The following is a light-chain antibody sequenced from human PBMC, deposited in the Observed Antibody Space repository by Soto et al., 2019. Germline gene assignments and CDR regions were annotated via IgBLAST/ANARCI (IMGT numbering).Light chain of an antibody. CDR2: EVS. Sequence: QLVLTQPPSASGSPGQSVTISCTGTSSDVGGSNFVSWYRQHPGKAPKLMIYEVSKRPSGVPDRFSGSKSGNTASLTVSGLQAEDEADYYCSSYAVYNTVVFGGGTKVTVL. J-gene: IGLJ3*02. CDR1: SSDVGGSNF. CDR3: SSYAVYNTVV. V-gene: IGLV2-8*01.